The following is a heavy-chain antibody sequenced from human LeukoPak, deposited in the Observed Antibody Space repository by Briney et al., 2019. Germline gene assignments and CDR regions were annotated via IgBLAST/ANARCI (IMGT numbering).Heavy chain of an antibody. CDR3: ARTGKQQLVPDY. J-gene: IGHJ4*02. V-gene: IGHV4-34*01. D-gene: IGHD6-13*01. CDR2: INHSGST. Sequence: SETLSLTCAVYGGSFSGYYWSWIRQPPGKGLEWIGEINHSGSTNYNPSLKSRVTISVDTSKNQFSLKLSSVTAADTAVYYCARTGKQQLVPDYWGQGTLVTVSS. CDR1: GGSFSGYY.